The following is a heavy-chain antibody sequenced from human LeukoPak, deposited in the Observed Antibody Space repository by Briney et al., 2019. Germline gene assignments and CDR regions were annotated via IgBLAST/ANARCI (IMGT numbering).Heavy chain of an antibody. J-gene: IGHJ4*02. CDR2: INPNSGGT. CDR1: GFTFTGYY. D-gene: IGHD6-19*01. V-gene: IGHV1-2*02. Sequence: ASVKVSCKASGFTFTGYYMHWWRQSPGQWLEWMGWINPNSGGTNYAQKFQGRVTMTRDTSISTAYIELSRLRSDDTAVYYCARWLAVGASDYWGQGTLVTVSS. CDR3: ARWLAVGASDY.